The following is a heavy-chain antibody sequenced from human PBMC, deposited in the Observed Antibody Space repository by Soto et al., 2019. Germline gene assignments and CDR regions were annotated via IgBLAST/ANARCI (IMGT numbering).Heavy chain of an antibody. CDR1: GYSFAGYW. V-gene: IGHV5-10-1*01. Sequence: GESLKISCKGSGYSFAGYWITWVRQKPGKGLEWMGRIDPSDSQTYYSPSFRGHVTISVTKSITTVFLQWSSLRASDTAMYYCARQIYDSDTGPNFRYYFDSWGQGTPVTVSS. CDR2: IDPSDSQT. J-gene: IGHJ4*02. D-gene: IGHD3-22*01. CDR3: ARQIYDSDTGPNFRYYFDS.